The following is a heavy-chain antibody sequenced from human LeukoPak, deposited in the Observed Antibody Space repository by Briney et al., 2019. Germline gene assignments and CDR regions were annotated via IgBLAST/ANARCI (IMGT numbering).Heavy chain of an antibody. CDR1: GFTFSSYS. J-gene: IGHJ1*01. V-gene: IGHV3-21*01. CDR3: ARDLYGAYCGGDRSYAEYFQH. D-gene: IGHD2-21*02. Sequence: GGSLRLSCAASGFTFSSYSMNWVRQAPGKGLEWVSSISSSSSYIYYADSVKGRFTISRDNAKNSLYLQMNSLRAEDTAVYYCARDLYGAYCGGDRSYAEYFQHWGQGTLVTVSS. CDR2: ISSSSSYI.